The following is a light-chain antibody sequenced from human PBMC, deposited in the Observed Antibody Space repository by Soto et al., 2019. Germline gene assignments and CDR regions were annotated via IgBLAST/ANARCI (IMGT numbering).Light chain of an antibody. CDR2: SNN. Sequence: QSVLTQPPSASGTPRQRVTIFCFGSRATIGSNPVTGYQQPPGTAPKPPIDSNNQRPSGAPARFSGPRSGTSASLAISGLQSEDEADYYCAAWDDSLYGRVFGTGTKVTVL. CDR3: AAWDDSLYGRV. J-gene: IGLJ1*01. CDR1: RATIGSNP. V-gene: IGLV1-44*01.